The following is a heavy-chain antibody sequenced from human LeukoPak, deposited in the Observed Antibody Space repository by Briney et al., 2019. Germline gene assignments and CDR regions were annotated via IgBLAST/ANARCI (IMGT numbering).Heavy chain of an antibody. J-gene: IGHJ4*02. CDR1: GFTLSNYA. D-gene: IGHD3-3*01. CDR3: ARDARRYDFWSGYYHDY. Sequence: PTGGSLRLSCAASGFTLSNYAMHWVRQAPGKGLEWVAVISYDGSNKYYADSVKGRFTISRDNSKNTLYLQMNSLRAEDTAVYYCARDARRYDFWSGYYHDYWGQGTLVTVSS. V-gene: IGHV3-30-3*01. CDR2: ISYDGSNK.